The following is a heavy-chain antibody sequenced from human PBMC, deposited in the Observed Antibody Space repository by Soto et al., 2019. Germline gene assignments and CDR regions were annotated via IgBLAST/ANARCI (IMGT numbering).Heavy chain of an antibody. D-gene: IGHD2-2*02. CDR3: AHALVVPAAILDNWFDP. CDR2: IYWDDDK. CDR1: GFSLSTSGVG. V-gene: IGHV2-5*02. Sequence: SCPTLVNPTQTLTLTCTFSGFSLSTSGVGVGWIRQPPGKALEWLALIYWDDDKRYSPSLKSRLTITKDTSKNQVVLTMTNMDPVDTATYYCAHALVVPAAILDNWFDPWGQGTLVTVYS. J-gene: IGHJ5*02.